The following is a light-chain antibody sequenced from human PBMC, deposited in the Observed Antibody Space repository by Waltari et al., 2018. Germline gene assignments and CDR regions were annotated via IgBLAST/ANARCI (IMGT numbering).Light chain of an antibody. V-gene: IGKV3-20*01. CDR2: GAS. J-gene: IGKJ2*01. CDR1: QSVSSSY. Sequence: DIVLTQSPGTLSLSPGERATLSCRASQSVSSSYLAWYQQKPGQAPRLLIYGASSRATGIPDRFSGSGSGTDFTLTISRLEPEDFAVYYCQQYGSSPEPFGQGTKLEIK. CDR3: QQYGSSPEP.